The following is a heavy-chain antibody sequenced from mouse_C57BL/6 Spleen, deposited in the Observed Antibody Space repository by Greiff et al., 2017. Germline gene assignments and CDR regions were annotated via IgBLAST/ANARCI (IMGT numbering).Heavy chain of an antibody. V-gene: IGHV1-69*01. D-gene: IGHD1-1*02. CDR1: GYTFTSYW. J-gene: IGHJ3*01. CDR2: IAPSDSYT. CDR3: ARGEYGRGGLFAY. Sequence: QVQLQQPGAELVMPVASVTLSCKASGYTFTSYWMHWVKQRPGQGLAWIGEIAPSDSYTNYNQKFKGKSTLTVDKSSSTAYMQLSSLTSEDSAVYYCARGEYGRGGLFAYWGQGTLVTVSA.